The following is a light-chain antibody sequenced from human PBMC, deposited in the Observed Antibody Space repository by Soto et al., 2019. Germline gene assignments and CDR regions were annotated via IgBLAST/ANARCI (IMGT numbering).Light chain of an antibody. Sequence: EIVLTQSPATLSLSPGERATLSCRASQSISSYLAWYQQKPGQAPRLLIYDASNRATGIPARFSGGGTGTDFTLTISSPEPEDFAVYYCQQRGNWPPTFGGGTKVEIK. CDR2: DAS. J-gene: IGKJ4*01. V-gene: IGKV3-11*01. CDR1: QSISSY. CDR3: QQRGNWPPT.